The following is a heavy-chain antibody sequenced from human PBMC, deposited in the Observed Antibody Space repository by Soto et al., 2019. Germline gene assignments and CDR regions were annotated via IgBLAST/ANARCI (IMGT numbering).Heavy chain of an antibody. J-gene: IGHJ5*02. D-gene: IGHD3-22*01. CDR3: ARRDKSGYFNWFDP. CDR2: IFPSDSDT. V-gene: IGHV5-51*01. CDR1: GYRFTSYW. Sequence: GESLKISCSTSGYRFTSYWIAWVRQMPGKGLEWMGIIFPSDSDTRYSPSFQGQVTISADRSTSTVFLQWASLKASDTAVYFCARRDKSGYFNWFDPWGQGTLVTVSS.